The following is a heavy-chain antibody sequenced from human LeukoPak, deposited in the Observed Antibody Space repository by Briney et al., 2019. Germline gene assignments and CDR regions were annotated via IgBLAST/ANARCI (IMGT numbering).Heavy chain of an antibody. CDR3: ARERGTTVTTLGWFDP. Sequence: GASVKVSCKASGYTFTGYYMHWVRQAPGQGLEWMGWMNPNSGNTGYAQKFQGRVTMTRNTSISTAYMELSSLRSEDTAVYYCARERGTTVTTLGWFDPWGQGTLVTVSS. CDR1: GYTFTGYY. J-gene: IGHJ5*02. D-gene: IGHD4-17*01. V-gene: IGHV1-8*02. CDR2: MNPNSGNT.